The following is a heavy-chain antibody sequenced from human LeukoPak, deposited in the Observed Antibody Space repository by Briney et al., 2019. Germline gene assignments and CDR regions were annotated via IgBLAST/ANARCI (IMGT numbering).Heavy chain of an antibody. V-gene: IGHV3-20*04. J-gene: IGHJ4*02. D-gene: IGHD3-3*01. CDR3: AGDGLPYYNFWSGYPY. CDR1: GFIFDNYG. CDR2: INWNGDST. Sequence: PGGSLRLSCVASGFIFDNYGLSWVRQVPGKGLEWVSGINWNGDSTGYVDSVKGRFTISRDNAKNSLYLQMNSLRAEDTAFYYCAGDGLPYYNFWSGYPYWDQGILVTVSS.